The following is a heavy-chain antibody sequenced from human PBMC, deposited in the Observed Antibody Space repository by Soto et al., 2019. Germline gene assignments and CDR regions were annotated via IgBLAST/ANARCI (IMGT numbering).Heavy chain of an antibody. Sequence: ASVKVSCKASGGTFSSYTISWVRQAPGQGLEWMGRIIPILGIANYAQKFQGRVTITADKSTSTAYMELSSLRSEDTAVYYCARAGDFWSGPDYYYYMDVWGKGTTVTVSS. CDR2: IIPILGIA. CDR1: GGTFSSYT. J-gene: IGHJ6*03. V-gene: IGHV1-69*02. CDR3: ARAGDFWSGPDYYYYMDV. D-gene: IGHD3-3*01.